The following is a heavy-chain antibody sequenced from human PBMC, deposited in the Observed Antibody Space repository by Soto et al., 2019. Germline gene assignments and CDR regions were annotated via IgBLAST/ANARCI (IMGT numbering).Heavy chain of an antibody. D-gene: IGHD3-22*01. J-gene: IGHJ6*02. Sequence: PGESLKISCKGSGYSFTSYWIGWVRQMPGKGLEWMGIIYPGDSDTRYSPSFQGQVTISADKSISTAYLQWSSLKASDTAMYYCATRDYYDSGDYYYYGMDVWGQGTTVTVSS. CDR1: GYSFTSYW. CDR2: IYPGDSDT. CDR3: ATRDYYDSGDYYYYGMDV. V-gene: IGHV5-51*01.